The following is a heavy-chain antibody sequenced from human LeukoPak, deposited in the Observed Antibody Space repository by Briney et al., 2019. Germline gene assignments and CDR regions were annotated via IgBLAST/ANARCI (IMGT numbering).Heavy chain of an antibody. V-gene: IGHV3-21*01. D-gene: IGHD6-13*01. Sequence: GGSLRLSCAASGFTFSSYSMNWVRQAPGKGLEWVSSISSSSSYIYYADSVKGRFTISRDNAKNSLYLQMNSLRAEDTAVYYCAREGSSWPYYYYYMDVWGKGTTVTVSS. CDR1: GFTFSSYS. CDR3: AREGSSWPYYYYYMDV. CDR2: ISSSSSYI. J-gene: IGHJ6*03.